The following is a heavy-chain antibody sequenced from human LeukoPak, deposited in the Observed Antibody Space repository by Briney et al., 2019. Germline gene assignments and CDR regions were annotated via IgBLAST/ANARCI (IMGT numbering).Heavy chain of an antibody. J-gene: IGHJ5*02. D-gene: IGHD3-22*01. CDR3: ARAPYYYDSSGSRFDP. V-gene: IGHV1-2*02. CDR2: INPKSGGT. Sequence: VASVKVSCKASGYTFTGYYMHWVRQAPGQGLEWMGGINPKSGGTNYAQKFQGGVTMTRDTSISTAYMELSRLRSDDTAVYYCARAPYYYDSSGSRFDPWGQGTLVTVSS. CDR1: GYTFTGYY.